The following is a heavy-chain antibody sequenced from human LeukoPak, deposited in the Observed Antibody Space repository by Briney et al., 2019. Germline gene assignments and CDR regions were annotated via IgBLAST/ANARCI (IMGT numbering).Heavy chain of an antibody. CDR3: ARRPYYDILTGYLVRGYYFDY. D-gene: IGHD3-9*01. J-gene: IGHJ4*02. CDR2: IYPGDSDT. CDR1: GYSFTSYW. V-gene: IGHV5-51*01. Sequence: PGESLKISCKGSGYSFTSYWIGWVRQMPGKGVEWMGIIYPGDSDTRYSPSFQGHVTIAPDKSISTAYLQWSSLKASDTARYYCARRPYYDILTGYLVRGYYFDYWGQGTLVTVSS.